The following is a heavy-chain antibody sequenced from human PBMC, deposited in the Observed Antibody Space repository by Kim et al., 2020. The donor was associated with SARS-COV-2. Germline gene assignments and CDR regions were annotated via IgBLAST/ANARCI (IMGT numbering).Heavy chain of an antibody. V-gene: IGHV4-31*02. Sequence: PSLKSRMAISLETSKNQFSLGLISVTAADTAIYYCARNARRYFGTVDAFDLWGQGTLVTVSS. CDR3: ARNARRYFGTVDAFDL. D-gene: IGHD1-7*01. J-gene: IGHJ3*01.